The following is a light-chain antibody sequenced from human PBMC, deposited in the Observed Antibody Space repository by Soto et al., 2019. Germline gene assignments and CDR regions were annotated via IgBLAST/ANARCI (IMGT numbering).Light chain of an antibody. V-gene: IGKV3-20*01. CDR3: KKYASSPVT. Sequence: EVVLTQYPGPLSLSPGDRVSLSCRHSQSVSNNYLAWHQQRPGQATRLLIFGASNRATGVPDRFTGSASGTDFTLTISRLQPEEFALYFCKKYASSPVTVGGGNKVDI. J-gene: IGKJ4*01. CDR1: QSVSNNY. CDR2: GAS.